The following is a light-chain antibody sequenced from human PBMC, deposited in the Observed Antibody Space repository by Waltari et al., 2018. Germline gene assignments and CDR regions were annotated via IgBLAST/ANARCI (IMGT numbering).Light chain of an antibody. Sequence: DIQMTQSPSSVSASVGDRVTITCRASESVKNNLAWYQHQPGKAPKVLVHKASRLESGVPSRFSGSGYGTEFTLTISSLEPDDFATYYCHQYNTLPLTFGGGTKVEIK. CDR3: HQYNTLPLT. J-gene: IGKJ4*01. V-gene: IGKV1-5*03. CDR2: KAS. CDR1: ESVKNN.